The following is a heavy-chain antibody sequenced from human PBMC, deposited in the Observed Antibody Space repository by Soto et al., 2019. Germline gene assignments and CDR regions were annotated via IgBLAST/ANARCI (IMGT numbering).Heavy chain of an antibody. J-gene: IGHJ4*02. Sequence: GASVKVSCKASGGTFSSYTISWVRQAPGQGLEWMGRIIPILGIANYAQKFQGRVTITADKSTSTAYMELSSLRSEDTAVYYCARSRYCSSTSCFVLFDYWGQGTLVTVSS. CDR1: GGTFSSYT. CDR2: IIPILGIA. D-gene: IGHD2-2*01. V-gene: IGHV1-69*02. CDR3: ARSRYCSSTSCFVLFDY.